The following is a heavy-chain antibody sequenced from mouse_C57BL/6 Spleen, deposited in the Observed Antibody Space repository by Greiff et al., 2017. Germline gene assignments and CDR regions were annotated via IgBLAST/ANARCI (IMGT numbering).Heavy chain of an antibody. CDR1: GYTFTDYY. J-gene: IGHJ2*01. Sequence: EVQLQQSGPELVKPGASVKISCKASGYTFTDYYMNWVKQSHGKSLEWIGDINPNNGGTSYNQKFKGKATLTVDKSSSTAYMELRSLTSEDSAVYYCARWDYGNYDGYWGQGTTLTVSS. D-gene: IGHD2-1*01. CDR2: INPNNGGT. CDR3: ARWDYGNYDGY. V-gene: IGHV1-26*01.